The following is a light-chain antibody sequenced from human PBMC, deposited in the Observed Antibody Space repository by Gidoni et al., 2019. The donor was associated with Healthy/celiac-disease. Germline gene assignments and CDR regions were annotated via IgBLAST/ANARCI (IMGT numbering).Light chain of an antibody. CDR2: KAS. CDR3: QQYKSYSWT. CDR1: QSISSW. V-gene: IGKV1-5*03. Sequence: DIQLPQSPSTLSASVGDRVTITCRASQSISSWLAWYQQKPGKAPKLLIYKASSLESGVPSRFSGSGSGTEFTLTISSLQPDDFATYYCQQYKSYSWTFGQGTKVEIK. J-gene: IGKJ1*01.